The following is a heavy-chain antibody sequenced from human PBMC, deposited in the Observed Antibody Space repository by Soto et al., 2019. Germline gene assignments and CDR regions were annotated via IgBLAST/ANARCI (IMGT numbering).Heavy chain of an antibody. J-gene: IGHJ3*02. V-gene: IGHV4-39*01. CDR3: ARQLPPYDILTDNAFDI. CDR2: IYYSGST. Sequence: SETLSLTCTVSGGSISSSSYYWGWIRQPPGKGLEWIGSIYYSGSTYYNPSLKSRVTISVDTSKNQFSLKLSSVTAADTAVYYCARQLPPYDILTDNAFDIWGRGTMVTVSS. D-gene: IGHD3-9*01. CDR1: GGSISSSSYY.